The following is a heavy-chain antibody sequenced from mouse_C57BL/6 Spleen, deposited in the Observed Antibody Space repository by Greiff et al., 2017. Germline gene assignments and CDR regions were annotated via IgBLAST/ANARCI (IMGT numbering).Heavy chain of an antibody. V-gene: IGHV1-15*01. J-gene: IGHJ2*01. D-gene: IGHD1-1*01. Sequence: VQLQQSGAELVRPGASVTLSCKASGYTFTDYEMHWVKQTTVHGLEWIGAIDPETVGTAYNQKFKGKAILTADKSSSTAYMELRSLTSEDSAVYYCTRGSSYGDYGGQGTTLTVSS. CDR3: TRGSSYGDY. CDR1: GYTFTDYE. CDR2: IDPETVGT.